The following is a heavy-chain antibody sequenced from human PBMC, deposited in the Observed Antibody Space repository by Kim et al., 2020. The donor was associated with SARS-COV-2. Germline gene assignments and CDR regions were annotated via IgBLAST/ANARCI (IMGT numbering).Heavy chain of an antibody. Sequence: SETLSLTCAVYGGSFSGYYWSWIRQPPGKGLEWIGEINHSGSTNYNPSLKSRVTISVDTSKNQFSLKLSSVTAADTAVYYCARGLRSFYPRPYYSGMDVWGQGTTVTVSS. J-gene: IGHJ6*02. V-gene: IGHV4-34*01. D-gene: IGHD3-3*01. CDR1: GGSFSGYY. CDR3: ARGLRSFYPRPYYSGMDV. CDR2: INHSGST.